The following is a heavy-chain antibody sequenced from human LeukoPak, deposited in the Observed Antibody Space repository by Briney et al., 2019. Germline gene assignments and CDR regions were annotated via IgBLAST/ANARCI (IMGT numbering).Heavy chain of an antibody. CDR1: GFTFSSYG. CDR3: AKDLKQLANFDY. V-gene: IGHV3-23*01. D-gene: IGHD6-6*01. Sequence: GGSLRLSCAASGFTFSSYGMSWVRQAPGKGLEWVSGISDSGGSIYYAQSVKGRLTISRDNSKNTLYLQMNSLRAEDTAVYYCAKDLKQLANFDYWGQGTLVTVSS. J-gene: IGHJ4*02. CDR2: ISDSGGSI.